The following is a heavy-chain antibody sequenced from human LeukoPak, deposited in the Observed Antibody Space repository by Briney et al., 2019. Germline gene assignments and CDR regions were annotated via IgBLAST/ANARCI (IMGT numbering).Heavy chain of an antibody. J-gene: IGHJ4*02. Sequence: GGSLRLSCVASRFTFSNYWMTWVRQAPGKGLEWVSAISGSGGSTYYADSVKGRFTISRDNSKNTLYLQMNSLRAEDTAVYYCAREPSYSSSWYTSCDYWGQGTLVTVSS. D-gene: IGHD6-13*01. CDR2: ISGSGGST. CDR1: RFTFSNYW. V-gene: IGHV3-23*01. CDR3: AREPSYSSSWYTSCDY.